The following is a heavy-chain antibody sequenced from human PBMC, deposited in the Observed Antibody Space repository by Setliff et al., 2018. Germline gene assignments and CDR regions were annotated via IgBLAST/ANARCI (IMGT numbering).Heavy chain of an antibody. V-gene: IGHV4-39*07. CDR1: GGSISSSSYY. CDR2: IYHNGNS. D-gene: IGHD1-20*01. CDR3: ARGLNWLSSTEFDY. J-gene: IGHJ4*02. Sequence: SETLSLTCTVSGGSISSSSYYWGWIRQPPGKGLEWIGSIYHNGNSYYNPSLKRRVTISVDTSKSQFSLKLTSVTAADTAVYCCARGLNWLSSTEFDYWGQGTLVTVSS.